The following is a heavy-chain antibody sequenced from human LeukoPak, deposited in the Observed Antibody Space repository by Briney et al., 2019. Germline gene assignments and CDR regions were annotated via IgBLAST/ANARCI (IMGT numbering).Heavy chain of an antibody. J-gene: IGHJ4*02. CDR3: ARGYIYGYDC. V-gene: IGHV3-74*01. CDR2: INSDGSTT. CDR1: GFTFSNNW. Sequence: PGGSLRLSCAASGFTFSNNWMRWVRQAPGKGLVWVSRINSDGSTTTYADSVKGRFTISRDNAKNTLYLQMNSLRAEDTAVYYCARGYIYGYDCWGQGALVTVSS. D-gene: IGHD5-18*01.